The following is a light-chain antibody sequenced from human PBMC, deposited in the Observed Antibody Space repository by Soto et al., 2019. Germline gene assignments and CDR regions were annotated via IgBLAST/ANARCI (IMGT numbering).Light chain of an antibody. Sequence: IVFTQSPGTLSLSPGERATLSCRASQSVSSSYLAWYQQKPGQAPRLLIYGASSRATGIPDRFSGSGSGTEFTLTISTLEPEDSAVYYCQQRSNWHPNLIFGGGTKVDIX. CDR1: QSVSSSY. V-gene: IGKV3D-20*02. CDR2: GAS. J-gene: IGKJ4*01. CDR3: QQRSNWHPNLI.